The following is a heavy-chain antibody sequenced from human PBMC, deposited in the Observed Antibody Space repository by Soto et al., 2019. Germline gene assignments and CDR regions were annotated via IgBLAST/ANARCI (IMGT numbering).Heavy chain of an antibody. CDR1: GFTFNNAW. V-gene: IGHV3-15*07. D-gene: IGHD3-10*01. CDR2: IKSKADRGTT. J-gene: IGHJ4*02. CDR3: TTDGSFWFGELSV. Sequence: EVQLVESGGGLVKPGGSLRLSCAASGFTFNNAWMNWVRQAPGRGLEWVGRIKSKADRGTTDYAAPVPGRVTISRDDSKNTLYLQMNSLEIEDTAVYYCTTDGSFWFGELSVWGQGTRVTVSS.